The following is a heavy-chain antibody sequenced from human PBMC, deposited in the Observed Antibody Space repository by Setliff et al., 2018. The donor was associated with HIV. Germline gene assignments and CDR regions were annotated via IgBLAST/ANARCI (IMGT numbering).Heavy chain of an antibody. D-gene: IGHD3-10*01. CDR3: AKRVGAYYHDTSGSGGR. CDR2: LRGRGGST. Sequence: GVLRLSCTVSGFTFSNYAMTWVRQAPGKGLEWVSGLRGRGGSTYYADSVKGRFTVSRDIPKNTLLLQMNSLRADDTAIYYCAKRVGAYYHDTSGSGGRWGQGTLVTVSS. J-gene: IGHJ4*02. V-gene: IGHV3-23*01. CDR1: GFTFSNYA.